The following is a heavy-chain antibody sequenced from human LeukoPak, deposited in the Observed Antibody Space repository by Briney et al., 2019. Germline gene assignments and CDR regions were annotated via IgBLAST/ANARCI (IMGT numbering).Heavy chain of an antibody. CDR1: GFTFSSHG. V-gene: IGHV3-23*01. Sequence: GGSLRLSCAASGFTFSSHGMSWVRQAPGKGLEWVSAISGSGGSTYYADSVKGRFTISRDNSKNTLYLQMNSLRAEDTAVYYCAKCILTGYYKGYMDVWGKGTTVTISS. D-gene: IGHD3-9*01. J-gene: IGHJ6*03. CDR3: AKCILTGYYKGYMDV. CDR2: ISGSGGST.